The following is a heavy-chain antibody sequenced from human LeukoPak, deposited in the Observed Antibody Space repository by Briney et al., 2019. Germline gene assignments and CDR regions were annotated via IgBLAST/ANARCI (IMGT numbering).Heavy chain of an antibody. CDR3: AKDPGLDGVKCCHYAEY. V-gene: IGHV3-23*01. CDR1: GFTFSSYA. J-gene: IGHJ4*01. D-gene: IGHD4-23*01. CDR2: VSGSGLST. Sequence: QPGGSLRLSCAASGFTFSSYAMTWDRQAPGKGPEWVSGVSGSGLSTYYADSVKGRFTISRDNSKNTLYLQMNSLKDEDTAVYYCAKDPGLDGVKCCHYAEYWGHGTLVTVSS.